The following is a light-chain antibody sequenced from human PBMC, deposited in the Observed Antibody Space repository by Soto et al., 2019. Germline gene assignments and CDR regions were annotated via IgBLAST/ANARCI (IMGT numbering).Light chain of an antibody. CDR2: AAS. V-gene: IGKV1-39*01. Sequence: DIQMTQSPSSLSASVGDRVTMTCRASETISTFLNWYQHKPGKAPKLLIYAASRLQSGVPSRFSGSGSGTDFPLTLNGLQPEDFASYYCQQSYSTSPITLGHGTRLEI. CDR3: QQSYSTSPIT. J-gene: IGKJ5*01. CDR1: ETISTF.